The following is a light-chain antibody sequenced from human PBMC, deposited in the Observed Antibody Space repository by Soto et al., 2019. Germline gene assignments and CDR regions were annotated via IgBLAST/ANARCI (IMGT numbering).Light chain of an antibody. J-gene: IGKJ1*01. CDR2: DAS. CDR3: QQYHRYSWT. V-gene: IGKV1-5*01. CDR1: QSISSS. Sequence: DIQMTQSPSTLSESVGDRVTIACRASQSISSSLAWYQQKPGTAPKLLIYDASSLESGVPSRFSGSGSGTEFTLSINSLQPQDFATYYCQQYHRYSWTFGQGTKVEIK.